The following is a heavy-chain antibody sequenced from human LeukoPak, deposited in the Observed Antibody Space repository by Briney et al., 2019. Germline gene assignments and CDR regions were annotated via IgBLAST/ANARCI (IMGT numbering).Heavy chain of an antibody. Sequence: GGSLRLSCAASGFTFSSYSMNWVRQAPGKGLEWVSSISSSSSYIYYADSVKGRFTISRDNAKNSLYLQMNSLRAEDTAVYYCARDKGNYYGSGKEVYWGQGTLVTVSS. CDR1: GFTFSSYS. V-gene: IGHV3-21*01. CDR3: ARDKGNYYGSGKEVY. D-gene: IGHD3-10*01. CDR2: ISSSSSYI. J-gene: IGHJ4*02.